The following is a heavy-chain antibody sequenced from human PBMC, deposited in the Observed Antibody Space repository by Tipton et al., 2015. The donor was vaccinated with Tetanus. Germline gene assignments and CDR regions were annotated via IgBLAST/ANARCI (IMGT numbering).Heavy chain of an antibody. V-gene: IGHV1-69*06. CDR2: IFPQFGTS. Sequence: QSGPEVKKPGSSVRVSCKTSGGMFNSYAISWVRQAPGQRPEWMGGIFPQFGTSNYAPRFQDRVTMTADTSTGTVYMDLSSLRSDDTAVYYCVRPDRYCSGGSCYLALDSWGQGTLITVSS. CDR1: GGMFNSYA. D-gene: IGHD2-15*01. CDR3: VRPDRYCSGGSCYLALDS. J-gene: IGHJ5*01.